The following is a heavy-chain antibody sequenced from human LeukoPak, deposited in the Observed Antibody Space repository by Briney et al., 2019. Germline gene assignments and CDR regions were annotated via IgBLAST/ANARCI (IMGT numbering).Heavy chain of an antibody. Sequence: GGSLRLSCAASGFTFSIYSMTWVRQAPGKGLEWVSSISSSSSYIHYTDSVKGRFTISRDNAKNSLYLQMSSLTAEDTAPYYCARDSAELDYWGQGTLVTVSS. CDR3: ARDSAELDY. CDR1: GFTFSIYS. D-gene: IGHD1-26*01. CDR2: ISSSSSYI. V-gene: IGHV3-21*01. J-gene: IGHJ4*02.